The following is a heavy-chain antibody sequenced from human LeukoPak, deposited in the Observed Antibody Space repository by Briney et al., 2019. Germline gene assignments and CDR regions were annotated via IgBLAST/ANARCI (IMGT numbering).Heavy chain of an antibody. D-gene: IGHD6-13*01. Sequence: ASVKVSCKASGYTFTSYDINWVRQATGQGLEWMGWMNPNSGNTGYAQKFQGRVTMTRNTSISTAYMELSSLRSEDTAVYYCAGRRRVGRQLNWFDPWGQGTLVTVSS. CDR2: MNPNSGNT. CDR1: GYTFTSYD. CDR3: AGRRRVGRQLNWFDP. J-gene: IGHJ5*02. V-gene: IGHV1-8*01.